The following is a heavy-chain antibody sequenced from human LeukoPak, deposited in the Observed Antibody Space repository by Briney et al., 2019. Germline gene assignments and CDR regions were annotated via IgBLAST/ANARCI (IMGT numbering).Heavy chain of an antibody. CDR1: EFTFSSYS. CDR2: LSSSSGTI. D-gene: IGHD3-10*01. Sequence: PGGSLRLSCAASEFTFSSYSMNWVRQAPGKGLGWVSYLSSSSGTIYYADSVKSRFTISRDNAKNSLYLQMNSLRDEDTAVYYCARAFRSGSYYFDYWGQGTLVTVSS. V-gene: IGHV3-48*02. CDR3: ARAFRSGSYYFDY. J-gene: IGHJ4*02.